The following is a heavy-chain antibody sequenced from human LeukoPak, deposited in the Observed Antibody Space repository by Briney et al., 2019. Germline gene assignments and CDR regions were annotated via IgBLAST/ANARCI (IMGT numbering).Heavy chain of an antibody. CDR1: GYGFTSYW. V-gene: IGHV5-51*01. J-gene: IGHJ4*02. CDR2: IYPGDSDT. Sequence: GESLQISCKGAGYGFTSYWSGWVRQMPGKGLEWMGIIYPGDSDTRYSPSFQGQVTVSADKPISTAYLQWSSLKASDTAMYYCARHYYGSGSYYKDYWGQGTVVSASS. CDR3: ARHYYGSGSYYKDY. D-gene: IGHD3-10*01.